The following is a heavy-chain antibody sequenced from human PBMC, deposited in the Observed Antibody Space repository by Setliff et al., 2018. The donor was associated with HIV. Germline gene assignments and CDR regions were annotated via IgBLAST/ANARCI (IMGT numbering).Heavy chain of an antibody. CDR2: ISPDNGNT. CDR3: VRDRELRTTRSLGF. D-gene: IGHD1-1*01. J-gene: IGHJ4*02. Sequence: ASVKVSCKASGYIFLNYDITWVRQAPGQGLEWMGWISPDNGNTNYAQKIEGRVILTTDKSTNTVEMELRSLRSDDTAVYYCVRDRELRTTRSLGFWGPGTLVTVSS. V-gene: IGHV1-18*04. CDR1: GYIFLNYD.